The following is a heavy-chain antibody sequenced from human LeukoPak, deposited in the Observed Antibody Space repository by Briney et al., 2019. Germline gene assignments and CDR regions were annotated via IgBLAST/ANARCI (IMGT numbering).Heavy chain of an antibody. CDR3: TRGDRPREIPPLIGKKNAFDI. Sequence: GGSLRLSCAASGFTFSSYRMNWVPEAPGRGLEWVSSISSSSNYIYYADTVKGRFTICRDNAKNSLYLQSNSLRAEDTAVYYWTRGDRPREIPPLIGKKNAFDIWGQRTMVTVSS. D-gene: IGHD1-20*01. J-gene: IGHJ3*02. V-gene: IGHV3-21*01. CDR1: GFTFSSYR. CDR2: ISSSSNYI.